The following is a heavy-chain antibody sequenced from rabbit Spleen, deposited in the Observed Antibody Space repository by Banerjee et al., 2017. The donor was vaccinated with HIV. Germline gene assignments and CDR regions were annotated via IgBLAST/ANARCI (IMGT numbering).Heavy chain of an antibody. CDR2: IDAGSSGRT. CDR3: ARNVISGIDYADL. Sequence: QSLEESGGGLVQPEGSLTLTCTASGFSFSSSYYMSWVRQAPGKGLEWIGCIDAGSSGRTYYASWATGRFSISKTSSTTVTLQMTSLTAADTATYFCARNVISGIDYADLWGPGTLVTVS. V-gene: IGHV1S40*01. J-gene: IGHJ4*01. D-gene: IGHD1-1*01. CDR1: GFSFSSSYY.